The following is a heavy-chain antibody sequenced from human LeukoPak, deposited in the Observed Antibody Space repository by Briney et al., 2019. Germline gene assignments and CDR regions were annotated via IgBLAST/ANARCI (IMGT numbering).Heavy chain of an antibody. CDR1: GFTFSSYA. J-gene: IGHJ3*02. D-gene: IGHD3-16*02. Sequence: GGSLRLSCAASGFTFSSYAMSWVRQAPGKGLEWVSAISGSGGSTYYADSVKGRFTISRDNSKNTLYLQMNSLRAEDTAVYYCAKDPHYRYDYVWGSYRYTRGGGAFDIWGQGTMVTVSS. CDR3: AKDPHYRYDYVWGSYRYTRGGGAFDI. CDR2: ISGSGGST. V-gene: IGHV3-23*01.